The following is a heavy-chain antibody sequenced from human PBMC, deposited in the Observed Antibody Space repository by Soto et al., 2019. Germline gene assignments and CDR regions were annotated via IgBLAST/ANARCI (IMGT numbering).Heavy chain of an antibody. V-gene: IGHV1-69*02. CDR1: GGTFSSYT. D-gene: IGHD2-2*01. J-gene: IGHJ5*02. Sequence: GASVKVSCKASGGTFSSYTISWVRQAPGQGLDWMGRIIPILGIANYAQKFQGRVTITADKSTSTAYMELSSLRSEDTAVYYCARAGCSSTSCYVGWFDPWGQGTLVTVSS. CDR3: ARAGCSSTSCYVGWFDP. CDR2: IIPILGIA.